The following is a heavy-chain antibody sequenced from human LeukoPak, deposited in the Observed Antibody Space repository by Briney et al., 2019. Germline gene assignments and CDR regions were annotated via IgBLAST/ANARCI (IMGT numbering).Heavy chain of an antibody. CDR2: VSGSGDST. CDR1: GFTFSHCA. J-gene: IGHJ5*02. Sequence: GGSLILSWVCSGFTFSHCAMSWVRQAPGKGLEWVSGVSGSGDSTYYADSVKGRFTISRDNSNNTLYLLMNSLRAEDTALYYCAKYMSSGSWGQGTLVTVSS. CDR3: AKYMSSGS. D-gene: IGHD6-19*01. V-gene: IGHV3-23*01.